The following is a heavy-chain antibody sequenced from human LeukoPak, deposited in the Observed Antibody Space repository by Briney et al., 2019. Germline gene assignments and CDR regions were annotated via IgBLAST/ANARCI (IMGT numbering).Heavy chain of an antibody. J-gene: IGHJ4*02. CDR1: GGTFSSYA. D-gene: IGHD5-12*01. Sequence: ASVKVSCKASGGTFSSYAISWVRQAPGQGLEWMGRIIPILGIANYAQKFQGRVTITADKSTSTAYMELSSLRSEDTAVYYCASVARGYDFDYWGQGTLVTVSS. CDR3: ASVARGYDFDY. V-gene: IGHV1-69*04. CDR2: IIPILGIA.